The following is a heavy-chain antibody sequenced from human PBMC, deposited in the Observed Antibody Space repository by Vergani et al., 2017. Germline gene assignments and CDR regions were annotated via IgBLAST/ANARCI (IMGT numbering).Heavy chain of an antibody. CDR3: ARRSTWGSYYYGMDV. V-gene: IGHV3-21*01. CDR2: ISSSSSYI. Sequence: EVQLLESGGGLVQPGGSLRLSCAASGFTFSSYSMNWVRQAPGKGLEWVSSISSSSSYIYYADSVKGRFTISRDNAKNSLYLQMNSLRAEDTAVYYCARRSTWGSYYYGMDVWGQGTTVTVSS. CDR1: GFTFSSYS. D-gene: IGHD1-26*01. J-gene: IGHJ6*02.